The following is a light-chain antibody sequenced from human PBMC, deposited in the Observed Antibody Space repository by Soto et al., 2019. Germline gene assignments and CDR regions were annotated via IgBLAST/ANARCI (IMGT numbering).Light chain of an antibody. CDR1: QSLLNSNGYNY. CDR3: QHYKSYPWT. J-gene: IGKJ1*01. V-gene: IGKV2-28*01. Sequence: DIVMTQSPLSLPVTPGEPASISCRSSQSLLNSNGYNYLDWYLQKPGQSPQLLIYLGSNRASGVPDRFSGSGSETEFTLTISSLQPDDFATYYCQHYKSYPWTFGQGTKVEIK. CDR2: LGS.